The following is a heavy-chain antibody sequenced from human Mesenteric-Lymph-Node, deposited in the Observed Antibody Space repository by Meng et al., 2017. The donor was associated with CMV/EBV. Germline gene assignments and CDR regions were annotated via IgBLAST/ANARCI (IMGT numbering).Heavy chain of an antibody. D-gene: IGHD3-3*01. CDR2: VSARGTGI. CDR3: ARDPYRYDFWSGYYGEGGFDV. Sequence: GESLKISCAASGFDFTTYSMSWVRQAPGKGLEWVSYVSARGTGIYYADSVKGRFTISKDNGKNSLYLQLSSLRAEDTAVYYCARDPYRYDFWSGYYGEGGFDVWGQGTMVTVS. CDR1: GFDFTTYS. V-gene: IGHV3-48*04. J-gene: IGHJ3*01.